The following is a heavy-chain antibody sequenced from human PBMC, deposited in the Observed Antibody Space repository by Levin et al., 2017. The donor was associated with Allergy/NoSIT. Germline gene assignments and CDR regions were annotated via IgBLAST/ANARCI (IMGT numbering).Heavy chain of an antibody. CDR3: TTAVVSPTSFDY. Sequence: GESLKISCAASGFTFSNAWMSWVRQAPGKGLEWVGRIKSKTDGGTTDYAAPVKGRFTISRDDSKNTLYLQMNSLKTEDTAVYYCTTAVVSPTSFDYWGQGTLVTVSS. CDR1: GFTFSNAW. J-gene: IGHJ4*02. V-gene: IGHV3-15*01. CDR2: IKSKTDGGTT.